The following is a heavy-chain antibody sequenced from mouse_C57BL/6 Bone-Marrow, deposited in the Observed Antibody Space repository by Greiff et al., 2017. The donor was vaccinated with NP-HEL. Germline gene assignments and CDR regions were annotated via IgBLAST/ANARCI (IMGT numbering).Heavy chain of an antibody. D-gene: IGHD4-1*01. Sequence: QVQLQQSGAELARPGASVKMSCKASGYTFTSYTMHWVKQRPGQGLEWIGYINPSSCYTKYNQKFKDKATLTADKSSSTAYMQLSSLTSEDSAVYYCARGLGRRGFAYWGQGTLVTVSA. CDR3: ARGLGRRGFAY. J-gene: IGHJ3*01. CDR1: GYTFTSYT. V-gene: IGHV1-4*01. CDR2: INPSSCYT.